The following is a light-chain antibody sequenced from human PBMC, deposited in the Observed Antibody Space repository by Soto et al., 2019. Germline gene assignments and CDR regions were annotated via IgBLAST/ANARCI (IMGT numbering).Light chain of an antibody. CDR1: QGVSSSY. CDR2: VAS. J-gene: IGKJ4*01. V-gene: IGKV3-20*01. Sequence: EIVLTQSPGTLSLSPGERATLSCRASQGVSSSYLAWYQQKPGQPPRLLIYVASSRATGIPDRFRCSGPGTDFTLTIPRLEPEGFAVYYCQHYRPSFGGGTKVEIK. CDR3: QHYRPS.